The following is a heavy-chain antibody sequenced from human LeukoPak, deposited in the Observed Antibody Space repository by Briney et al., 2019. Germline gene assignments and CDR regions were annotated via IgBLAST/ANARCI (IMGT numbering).Heavy chain of an antibody. J-gene: IGHJ4*02. Sequence: PSQTLSLTCAVSGGSISSGGYSWSWLRQPPGKGLEWIGYIYHSGSTYYNPSLKSRVTISVDRSKNQFSLKLSSVTAADTAVYYCARGWAFDYWGQGTLVTVSS. CDR1: GGSISSGGYS. CDR3: ARGWAFDY. V-gene: IGHV4-30-2*01. CDR2: IYHSGST. D-gene: IGHD3-16*01.